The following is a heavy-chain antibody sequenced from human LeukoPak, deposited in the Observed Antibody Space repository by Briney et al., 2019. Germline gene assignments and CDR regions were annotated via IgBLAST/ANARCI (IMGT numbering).Heavy chain of an antibody. CDR2: INPNSGGT. CDR1: GYTFTDYY. V-gene: IGHV1-2*02. Sequence: GASVTVFCKASGYTFTDYYMHWVRQAPGQGLEWMGWINPNSGGTIYAQKFQGRVTMTRDTSISTAYMELSRLTSDDTAVYYCAKGGVVLRRSDRDKLFDYWGQGTLVTVSS. D-gene: IGHD3-10*01. CDR3: AKGGVVLRRSDRDKLFDY. J-gene: IGHJ4*02.